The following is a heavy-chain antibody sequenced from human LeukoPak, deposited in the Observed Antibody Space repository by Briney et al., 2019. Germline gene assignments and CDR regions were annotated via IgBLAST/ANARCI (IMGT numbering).Heavy chain of an antibody. V-gene: IGHV1-46*01. J-gene: IGHJ6*02. CDR1: GYTFTSYY. CDR3: ARTLSVDCSSTSCYKNYYYGMDV. Sequence: ASVKVSCKASGYTFTSYYMHWVRQAPGQGLEWMGIINPSGGSTSYAQKFQGRVTMTRDTSTNTVYMELSSLRSEDTAVYYCARTLSVDCSSTSCYKNYYYGMDVWGQGTTVTVSS. CDR2: INPSGGST. D-gene: IGHD2-2*02.